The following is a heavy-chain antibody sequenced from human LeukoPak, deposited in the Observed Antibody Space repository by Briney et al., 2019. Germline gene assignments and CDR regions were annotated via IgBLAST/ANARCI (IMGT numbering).Heavy chain of an antibody. D-gene: IGHD3-3*01. Sequence: GASVTVSCKASGYTFTGYYMHWVRPAPGQGLEWMGWINPNSGGTNYAQRFQGRVTMTRDTSISTAYMELSRLRSDDTAVYYCARARASWSGLAKDAFDIWGQGTMVTVSS. CDR1: GYTFTGYY. V-gene: IGHV1-2*02. J-gene: IGHJ3*02. CDR3: ARARASWSGLAKDAFDI. CDR2: INPNSGGT.